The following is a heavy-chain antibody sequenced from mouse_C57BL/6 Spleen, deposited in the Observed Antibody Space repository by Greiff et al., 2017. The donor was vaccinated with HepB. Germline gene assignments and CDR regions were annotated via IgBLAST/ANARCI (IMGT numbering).Heavy chain of an antibody. Sequence: EVKLMESGGGLVKPGGSLKLSCAASGFTFSSYAMSWVRQTPEKRLEWVATISDGGSYTYYPDNVKGRFTISRDNAKNNLYLQMSYLKSEDTAMYYCARDQLGRRGVPFDYWGQGTTLTVSS. CDR3: ARDQLGRRGVPFDY. CDR1: GFTFSSYA. J-gene: IGHJ2*01. CDR2: ISDGGSYT. D-gene: IGHD4-1*02. V-gene: IGHV5-4*01.